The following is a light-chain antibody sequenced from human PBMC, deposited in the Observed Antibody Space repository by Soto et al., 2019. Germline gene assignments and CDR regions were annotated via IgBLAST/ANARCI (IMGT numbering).Light chain of an antibody. CDR1: QSVNSY. V-gene: IGKV3-20*01. CDR2: GAS. CDR3: QQYGSSPLT. J-gene: IGKJ4*01. Sequence: EIVMTQSPGTLSLSPGERATLSCRASQSVNSYLAWYQQKPGQAPRLLIYGASTRATGIPARFSGSGSGTEFTLTISRLEPEDFAVYYCQQYGSSPLTFGGGTKVDIK.